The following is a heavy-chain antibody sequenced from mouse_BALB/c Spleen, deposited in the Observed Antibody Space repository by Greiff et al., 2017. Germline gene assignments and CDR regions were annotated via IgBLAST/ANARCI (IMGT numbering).Heavy chain of an antibody. J-gene: IGHJ4*01. Sequence: EVQLQQSGAELVKPGASVKLSCTASGFNIKDTYMHWVKQRPEQGLEWIGRIDPANGNTKYDPKFQGKATITADTSSNTAYLQLSSLTSEDTAVYYCARKVRYYAMDYWGQGTSVTVSS. CDR3: ARKVRYYAMDY. CDR2: IDPANGNT. CDR1: GFNIKDTY. D-gene: IGHD2-14*01. V-gene: IGHV14-3*02.